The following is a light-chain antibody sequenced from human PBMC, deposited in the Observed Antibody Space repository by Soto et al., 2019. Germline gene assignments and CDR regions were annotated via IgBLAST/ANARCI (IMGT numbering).Light chain of an antibody. Sequence: QSVLTQSPSASASLGASVKLTCILSSGHSSYAIAWHQQQPEKGPRYLMKLNSDGSHSKGDGIPDRFSGSSSGAERYLTISSLHSEDEADYYCQTWGTGTWVFGGGTKLTVL. CDR1: SGHSSYA. J-gene: IGLJ3*02. CDR2: LNSDGSH. V-gene: IGLV4-69*01. CDR3: QTWGTGTWV.